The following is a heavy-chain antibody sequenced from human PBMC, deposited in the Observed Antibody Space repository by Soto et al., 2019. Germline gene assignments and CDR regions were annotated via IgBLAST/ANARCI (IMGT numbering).Heavy chain of an antibody. CDR2: IPSSSSTI. V-gene: IGHV3-48*01. CDR3: TREMGAPPARGFDY. J-gene: IGHJ4*02. CDR1: GFTFSYYN. Sequence: EVQLVESGGGLVQPGGSLRLSCAASGFTFSYYNMKWVRQAPGKGLEWISYIPSSSSTIYYADSVKGRFTISRDNAKSSLYLQMNSMRAEVTAVYYCTREMGAPPARGFDYWGQGALVTVSS. D-gene: IGHD2-8*01.